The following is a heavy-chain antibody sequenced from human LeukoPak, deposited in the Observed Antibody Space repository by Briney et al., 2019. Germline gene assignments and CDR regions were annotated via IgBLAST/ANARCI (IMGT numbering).Heavy chain of an antibody. CDR2: FDPEDGET. Sequence: ASVKVSCKVSGYTLTELSMHWVRQAPGKGLEWMGGFDPEDGETIYAQKFQARVTMTEDTSTDTAYMELSSLRSEDTAVYYCVRDLDIAVAGTIFDLWGQETVVTVSS. CDR1: GYTLTELS. CDR3: VRDLDIAVAGTIFDL. D-gene: IGHD6-19*01. V-gene: IGHV1-24*01. J-gene: IGHJ4*02.